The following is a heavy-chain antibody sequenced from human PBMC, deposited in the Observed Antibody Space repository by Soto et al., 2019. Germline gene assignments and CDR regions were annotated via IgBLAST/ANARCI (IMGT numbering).Heavy chain of an antibody. CDR1: GGSISPYY. D-gene: IGHD5-12*01. V-gene: IGHV4-59*01. CDR3: EIAAVGLGYQDGFDI. Sequence: QVQLQESGPGLMKPSETLSLTCTVSGGSISPYYCSWIRQPPGKGLEWIGYIYYSGSTSYNPSLRSRVTFSVDTSRSHFSLSLCSVTAADIAVYDCEIAAVGLGYQDGFDIWGQGTKVTVSS. J-gene: IGHJ3*02. CDR2: IYYSGST.